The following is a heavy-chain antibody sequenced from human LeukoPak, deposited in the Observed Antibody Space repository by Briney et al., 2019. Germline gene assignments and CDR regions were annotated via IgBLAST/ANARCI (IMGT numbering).Heavy chain of an antibody. V-gene: IGHV3-23*01. J-gene: IGHJ4*02. CDR1: GFTFSSYA. CDR3: ARHSLGGVIGMY. CDR2: ISGSGGST. Sequence: GGSLRLSCAASGFTFSSYAMSWVRQAPGKGLEWVSAISGSGGSTYYADSVKGRFTISRDNSKNTLYLQMNSLRAEDTAVYYCARHSLGGVIGMYWGQRTLVTVSS. D-gene: IGHD3-16*02.